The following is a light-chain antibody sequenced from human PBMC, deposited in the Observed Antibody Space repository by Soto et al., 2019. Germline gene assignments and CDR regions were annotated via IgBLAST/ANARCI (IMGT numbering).Light chain of an antibody. J-gene: IGKJ5*01. V-gene: IGKV3-15*01. CDR3: QQYDSWPPIT. CDR1: QSVSSN. CDR2: GAS. Sequence: EIVMTQSPATLSVSXXXXXRXSXSASQSVSSNLAWYQQKHGQAPRLLIYGASTRATGIPARFSGSGSGTEFTLTISSLQSEDFAVYYCQQYDSWPPITFGQGTRLENK.